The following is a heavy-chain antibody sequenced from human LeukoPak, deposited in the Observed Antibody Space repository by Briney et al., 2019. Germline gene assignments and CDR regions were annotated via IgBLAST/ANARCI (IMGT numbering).Heavy chain of an antibody. CDR3: ARVVSVLRYFDWLLGGAGAFDY. CDR2: ISAYNGNT. D-gene: IGHD3-9*01. V-gene: IGHV1-18*01. Sequence: EASVTVSCKASGYTFTSYGISWVRQAPGQGLEWMGWISAYNGNTNYAQKLQGRVTMTTDTSTSTAYMELRSLRSDDTAVYYCARVVSVLRYFDWLLGGAGAFDYWGQGTLVTVSS. CDR1: GYTFTSYG. J-gene: IGHJ4*02.